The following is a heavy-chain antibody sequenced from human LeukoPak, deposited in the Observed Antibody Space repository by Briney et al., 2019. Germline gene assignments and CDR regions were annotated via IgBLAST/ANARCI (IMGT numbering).Heavy chain of an antibody. CDR3: AKFPPITMIVVDDAFDI. Sequence: GGSQRLSCAASGFTFSSYAMSWVRQAPGKGLEWVSAISGSGGSTYYADSVKGRFTISRDNSKNTLYLQMNSLRAEDTAVYYCAKFPPITMIVVDDAFDIWGQGTMVTVSS. D-gene: IGHD3-22*01. CDR2: ISGSGGST. CDR1: GFTFSSYA. J-gene: IGHJ3*02. V-gene: IGHV3-23*01.